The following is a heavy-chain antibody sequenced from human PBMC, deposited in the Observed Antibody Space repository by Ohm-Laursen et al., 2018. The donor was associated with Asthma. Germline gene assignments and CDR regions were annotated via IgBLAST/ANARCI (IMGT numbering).Heavy chain of an antibody. V-gene: IGHV4-34*01. Sequence: TLSLTWAVYGGSFSGYYWSWIRQPPGKGLEWIGEINHSGSTNYNPSLKSRVTISVDTSKNQFSLKLSSVTAADTAVYYCASSRRRSSRWLVWGQGTLVTVSS. CDR3: ASSRRRSSRWLV. D-gene: IGHD6-13*01. J-gene: IGHJ4*02. CDR1: GGSFSGYY. CDR2: INHSGST.